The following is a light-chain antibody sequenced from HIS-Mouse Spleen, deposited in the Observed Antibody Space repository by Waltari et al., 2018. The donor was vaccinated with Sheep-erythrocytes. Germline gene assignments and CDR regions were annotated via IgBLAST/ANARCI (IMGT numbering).Light chain of an antibody. CDR3: QQYNSYPWT. V-gene: IGKV1-5*03. Sequence: DIQMTLSPSTLSTSVGDRVTITCRASQIISSWLAWYQQKPGKAPKRLIYRASSLESGVPSRFSGSGSGTEFTLTISSLQPDDFATYYCQQYNSYPWTFGQGTKVEIK. CDR2: RAS. J-gene: IGKJ1*01. CDR1: QIISSW.